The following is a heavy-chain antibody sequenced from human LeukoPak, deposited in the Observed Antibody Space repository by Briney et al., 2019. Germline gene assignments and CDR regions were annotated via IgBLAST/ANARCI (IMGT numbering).Heavy chain of an antibody. CDR1: GFAFSSYE. CDR2: ISSSGRTT. CDR3: ARAPFPGSSDDAFDI. Sequence: GGSLRLSCAASGFAFSSYEMSWVRQAPGKGLEWVSYISSSGRTTYYADSVKGRFTFSRDNAKNSLYLQMNSLRAEDTAVYYCARAPFPGSSDDAFDIWGQGTMVTVSS. V-gene: IGHV3-48*03. J-gene: IGHJ3*02. D-gene: IGHD6-6*01.